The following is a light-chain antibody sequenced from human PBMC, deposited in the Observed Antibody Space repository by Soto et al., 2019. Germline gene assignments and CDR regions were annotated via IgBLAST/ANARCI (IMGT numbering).Light chain of an antibody. CDR3: HQYNNWPRT. J-gene: IGKJ1*01. CDR1: QSVSSN. CDR2: GAS. V-gene: IGKV3-15*01. Sequence: EVAVTQSPATLSVSPGERVTLSCRASQSVSSNLAWYQQKPGRAPRLLIYGASTRATGIPARFSGSGSGTEFTLTISSLQSEDFAVYYCHQYNNWPRTCGRGTKVEI.